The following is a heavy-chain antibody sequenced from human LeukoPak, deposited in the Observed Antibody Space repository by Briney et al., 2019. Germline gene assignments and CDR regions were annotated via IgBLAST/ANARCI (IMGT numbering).Heavy chain of an antibody. D-gene: IGHD3-16*01. V-gene: IGHV3-20*04. CDR2: SNWNGART. J-gene: IGHJ6*03. CDR3: ARRRRLGDFPHYYYMDV. Sequence: GGSLRLSCAASGFPFDDYGMTWVRQAPGKGLEWVSDSNWNGARTGYADSVKGRFTISRDNAKNSLYLQMNSLTAEDTALYYCARRRRLGDFPHYYYMDVWGKGTTVTVSS. CDR1: GFPFDDYG.